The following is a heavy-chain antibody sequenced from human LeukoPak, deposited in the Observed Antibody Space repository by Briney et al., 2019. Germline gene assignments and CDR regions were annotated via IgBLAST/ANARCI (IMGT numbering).Heavy chain of an antibody. CDR2: IYYSGST. J-gene: IGHJ3*02. CDR1: GGSISSGGYY. V-gene: IGHV4-31*03. D-gene: IGHD2-15*01. Sequence: SETLSLTCTVSGGSISSGGYYWSWIRQHPGKGLEWIGYIYYSGSTYYNPSLKSRVTISVDTSKNQFSLKLSSVTAADTAVYYCARDCRHAFDIWGQGTMVTVSS. CDR3: ARDCRHAFDI.